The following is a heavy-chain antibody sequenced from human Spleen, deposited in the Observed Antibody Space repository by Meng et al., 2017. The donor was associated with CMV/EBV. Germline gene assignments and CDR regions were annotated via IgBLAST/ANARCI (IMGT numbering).Heavy chain of an antibody. J-gene: IGHJ4*02. Sequence: GSLRLSCTVSGGSVSSGSYYWSWIRQPPGKGLEWIGYLYYSGSTNYNPSLKSRVTISVDTSKNQFSLKLSSVTAADTAMYYCARGKYCGGGSCDSMDYWGQGTLVTVSS. CDR2: LYYSGST. CDR1: GGSVSSGSYY. CDR3: ARGKYCGGGSCDSMDY. V-gene: IGHV4-61*01. D-gene: IGHD2-15*01.